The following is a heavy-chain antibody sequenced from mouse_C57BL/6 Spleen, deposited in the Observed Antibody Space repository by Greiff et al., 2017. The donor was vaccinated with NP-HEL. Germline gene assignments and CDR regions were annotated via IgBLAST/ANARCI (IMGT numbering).Heavy chain of an antibody. J-gene: IGHJ3*01. CDR3: ARPLLLYPWFAY. CDR1: GFTFSDYG. D-gene: IGHD1-1*01. V-gene: IGHV5-17*01. Sequence: EVQLVESGGGLVKPGGSLKLSCAASGFTFSDYGMHWVRQAPEKGLEWVAYISSGSSTIYYADTVKGRFTISRDNAKNTLFLQMTSLRSEDTAMYYCARPLLLYPWFAYWGQGTLVTVSA. CDR2: ISSGSSTI.